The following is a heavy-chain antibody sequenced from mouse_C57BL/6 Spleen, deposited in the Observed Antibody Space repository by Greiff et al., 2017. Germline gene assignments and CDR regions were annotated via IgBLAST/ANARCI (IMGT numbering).Heavy chain of an antibody. Sequence: EVKLMESGGGLVKPGGSLKLSCAASGFTFSSYAMSWVRQTPEKRLEWVATISDGGSYTYYPDHVKGRFTISRDNAKNKQYLQMSHLKSEDTAMYYGARGDYCGSRAWFAYWGQGTLVTVSA. J-gene: IGHJ3*01. CDR1: GFTFSSYA. CDR3: ARGDYCGSRAWFAY. D-gene: IGHD1-1*01. V-gene: IGHV5-4*03. CDR2: ISDGGSYT.